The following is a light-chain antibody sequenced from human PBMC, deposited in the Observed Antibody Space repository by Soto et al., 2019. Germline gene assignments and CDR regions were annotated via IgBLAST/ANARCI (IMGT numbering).Light chain of an antibody. J-gene: IGKJ1*01. Sequence: EVVLTQSPGPLSVSPGERATLSCRASQSVSSNYLAWYQQKPGQAPRLLIDSVSIRATGIPDRFSGSGSGTDFTLTISRLEPEDFAVYYCQQYGSSPWTFGQGTKVDIK. CDR2: SVS. CDR1: QSVSSNY. CDR3: QQYGSSPWT. V-gene: IGKV3-20*01.